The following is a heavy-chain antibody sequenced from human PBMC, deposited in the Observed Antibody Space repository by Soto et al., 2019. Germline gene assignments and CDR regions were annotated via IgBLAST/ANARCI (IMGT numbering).Heavy chain of an antibody. V-gene: IGHV3-23*01. CDR2: IGASGAGT. CDR3: AKCAVLSATSGGWCNWFGP. J-gene: IGHJ5*02. Sequence: EVQLLESGGGLVQPGGSLRLSCTASEFTFRNYAMSWVRQAPGKGLEWVSAIGASGAGTHYSDSVKGRFTISRDNSKNTVYAQMNSLRAEDTGVYYCAKCAVLSATSGGWCNWFGPWGQGTLVTVSS. CDR1: EFTFRNYA. D-gene: IGHD2-21*01.